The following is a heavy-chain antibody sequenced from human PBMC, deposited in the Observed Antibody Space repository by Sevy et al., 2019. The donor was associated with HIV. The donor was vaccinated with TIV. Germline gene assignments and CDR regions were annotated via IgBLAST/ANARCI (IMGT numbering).Heavy chain of an antibody. CDR3: ARGLYGDYVGYFDL. Sequence: GGSLRLSCAVSGFTVSSNYMSWVRQAPGKGLEWVSIIYSSGSTYYGDSVKGGFTVSRDNSKNTVYLQMNSLRAEDTAVHYCARGLYGDYVGYFDLWGRGTLVTVSS. CDR2: IYSSGST. CDR1: GFTVSSNY. V-gene: IGHV3-53*01. D-gene: IGHD4-17*01. J-gene: IGHJ2*01.